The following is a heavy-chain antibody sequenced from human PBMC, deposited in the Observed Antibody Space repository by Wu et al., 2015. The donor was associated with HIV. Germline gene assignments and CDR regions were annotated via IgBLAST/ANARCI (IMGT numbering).Heavy chain of an antibody. V-gene: IGHV1-24*01. CDR3: ATLIRYNLNDKADAFDF. J-gene: IGHJ3*01. Sequence: QGQLVQSGTEVKKPGASVKVSCKVSGYTFTDYYMHWVRQAPGKGLEWMGGSDPEDGETVYAQKFQGRVTLTEDTSTDTAYMELTRLRSEDTAVYYCATLIRYNLNDKADAFDFWGHGTMVTVSS. CDR2: SDPEDGET. CDR1: GYTFTDYY. D-gene: IGHD1-1*01.